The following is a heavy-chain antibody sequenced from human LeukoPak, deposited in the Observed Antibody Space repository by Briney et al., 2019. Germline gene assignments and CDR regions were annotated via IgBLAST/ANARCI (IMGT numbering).Heavy chain of an antibody. CDR3: ANRARYNWNHLGFDY. Sequence: SETLSLTCAVSGYSISSGYYWGWIRQPPGKGLEWIGSIYHSGSTYYNPSLKSRVTISVDTSKNQFSLKLSSVTAADTAVYYCANRARYNWNHLGFDYWGQGTLVTVSS. D-gene: IGHD1-1*01. CDR1: GYSISSGYY. CDR2: IYHSGST. V-gene: IGHV4-38-2*01. J-gene: IGHJ4*02.